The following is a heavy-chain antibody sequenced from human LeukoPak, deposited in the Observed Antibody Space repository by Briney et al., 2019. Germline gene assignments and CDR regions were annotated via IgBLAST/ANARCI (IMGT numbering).Heavy chain of an antibody. V-gene: IGHV4-39*01. CDR2: IYYSGST. J-gene: IGHJ4*02. Sequence: PSETLSLTCTVFGGSISSSSYYWGWIRQPPGKGLEWIGSIYYSGSTYYNPSLKSRVTISVDTSKNQFSLKLSSVTAADTAVYYCARLAYYDYVWGSYRPYFDYWGQGTLVTVSS. D-gene: IGHD3-16*02. CDR1: GGSISSSSYY. CDR3: ARLAYYDYVWGSYRPYFDY.